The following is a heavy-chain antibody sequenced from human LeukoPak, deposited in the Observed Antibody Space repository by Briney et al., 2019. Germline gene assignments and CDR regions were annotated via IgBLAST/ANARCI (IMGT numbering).Heavy chain of an antibody. Sequence: GESLQISCKGSGFMFASYWIGWVRQMPGKGLEWMGIIYPGDSDTRYSPSFQGQVTISADKSISTAFLQWSSLKASDTAMYYCTKLSSSDLTPDYWGQGTLVTVSS. CDR2: IYPGDSDT. CDR3: TKLSSSDLTPDY. J-gene: IGHJ4*02. CDR1: GFMFASYW. D-gene: IGHD6-25*01. V-gene: IGHV5-51*01.